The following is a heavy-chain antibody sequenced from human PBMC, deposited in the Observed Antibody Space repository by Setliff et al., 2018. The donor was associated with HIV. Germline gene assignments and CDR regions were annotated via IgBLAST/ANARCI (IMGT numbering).Heavy chain of an antibody. J-gene: IGHJ4*02. CDR3: ARSEGQWLRPEGALCDY. V-gene: IGHV1-2*04. CDR1: GYTFTGYY. D-gene: IGHD5-12*01. Sequence: GASVKVSCKASGYTFTGYYLHWVRQAPGQGLEWMGWISPNSGGTNFAQRFQGWVTLTRDTSISTAYMDLSRLKSDDTAVYYCARSEGQWLRPEGALCDYWGQGTLVTVSS. CDR2: ISPNSGGT.